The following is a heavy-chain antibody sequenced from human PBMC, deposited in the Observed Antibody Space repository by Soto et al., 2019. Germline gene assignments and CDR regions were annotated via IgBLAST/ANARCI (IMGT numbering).Heavy chain of an antibody. Sequence: SETLSLTCAVSGGSISSSNWWSWVRQPPGKGLEWIGEIYHSGSTNYNPSLRSRVTISVDKSKNQFSLKLSSVTAADTAVYYCARDACSGGSCYEPRDAFDIWGQGTMVTVAS. CDR1: GGSISSSNW. D-gene: IGHD2-15*01. CDR2: IYHSGST. V-gene: IGHV4-4*02. CDR3: ARDACSGGSCYEPRDAFDI. J-gene: IGHJ3*02.